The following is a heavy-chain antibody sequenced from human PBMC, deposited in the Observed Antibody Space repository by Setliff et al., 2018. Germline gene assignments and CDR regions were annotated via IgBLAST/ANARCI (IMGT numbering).Heavy chain of an antibody. J-gene: IGHJ6*03. V-gene: IGHV7-4-1*02. D-gene: IGHD3-10*01. CDR3: ARGSRFGTIVYRGDYYLDV. Sequence: ASVKVSCKGSGYTFSTYAIIWMRQAPGQGLEWMGWINTNTGNPSYAQGFTGRFVFSWDTSVSTAYLQISSLKAEDTAIYYCARGSRFGTIVYRGDYYLDVWGKGTTVTVSS. CDR1: GYTFSTYA. CDR2: INTNTGNP.